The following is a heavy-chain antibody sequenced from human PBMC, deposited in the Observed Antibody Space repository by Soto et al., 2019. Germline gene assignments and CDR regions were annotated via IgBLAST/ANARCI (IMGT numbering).Heavy chain of an antibody. CDR1: GFSVSHTW. D-gene: IGHD5-12*01. Sequence: XGSLILSCAASGFSVSHTWMSWVRQAPGKGLEWVSVISDDGKTYYADSVKGRFTLSRDGSKNTLYLQMNSLRAEDTAVYYCSRDHTSGGYDYRGQGTLVTVSS. CDR2: ISDDGKT. CDR3: SRDHTSGGYDY. V-gene: IGHV3-53*01. J-gene: IGHJ4*02.